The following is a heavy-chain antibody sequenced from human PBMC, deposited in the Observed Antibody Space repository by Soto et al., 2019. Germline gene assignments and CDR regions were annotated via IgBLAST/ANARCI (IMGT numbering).Heavy chain of an antibody. CDR3: ARDKDILSFPDAFDI. CDR2: ISAYNGNT. J-gene: IGHJ3*02. CDR1: GYTFTSYG. D-gene: IGHD2-15*01. Sequence: ASVKVSCKASGYTFTSYGISWVRQAPGQGLEWMGWISAYNGNTNYAQKLQGRVTMTTDTSTSTAYMELRSLRSDDTAVYYCARDKDILSFPDAFDIWGQGKMSPSPQ. V-gene: IGHV1-18*01.